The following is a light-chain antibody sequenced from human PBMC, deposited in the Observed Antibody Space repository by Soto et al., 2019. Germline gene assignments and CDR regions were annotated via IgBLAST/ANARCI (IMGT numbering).Light chain of an antibody. CDR1: SRDVGGYNY. Sequence: QSVLTQPASVSGAPGQWITVSCTGTSRDVGGYNYFSWYQQHPGKAPKLMIYEVSNWPSGVSNWCCGSKSGNTASLTIAGLQAEDDADYYCSSYTCSCTLDYVFGSRTKVTVL. J-gene: IGLJ1*01. CDR3: SSYTCSCTLDYV. V-gene: IGLV2-14*01. CDR2: EVS.